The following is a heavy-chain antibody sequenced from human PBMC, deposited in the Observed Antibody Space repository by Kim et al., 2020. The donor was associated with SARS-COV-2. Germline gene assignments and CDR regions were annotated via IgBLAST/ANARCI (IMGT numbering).Heavy chain of an antibody. J-gene: IGHJ4*02. D-gene: IGHD4-17*01. CDR1: GFTFSSYS. CDR2: ISSSSSYI. CDR3: AREILDYGDSHFGY. Sequence: GGSLRLSCAASGFTFSSYSMNWVRQAPGKGLEWVSSISSSSSYIYYADSVKGRFTISRDNAKNSLYLQMNSLRAEDTAVYYWAREILDYGDSHFGYWGQGTLVTVSS. V-gene: IGHV3-21*01.